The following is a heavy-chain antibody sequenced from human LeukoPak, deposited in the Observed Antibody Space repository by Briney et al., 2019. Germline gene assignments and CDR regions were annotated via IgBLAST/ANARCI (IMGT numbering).Heavy chain of an antibody. CDR3: ARGSSSGWYLIPY. V-gene: IGHV3-21*01. CDR1: GFTFSSYS. J-gene: IGHJ4*02. D-gene: IGHD6-19*01. CDR2: ISSSSSYI. Sequence: PGGSLRLSCAASGFTFSSYSMNWVRQAPGKGLEWVSSISSSSSYIYHADSVKGRFTISRDNAKNPLYLQMNSLRAEDTAVYYCARGSSSGWYLIPYWGQGTLVTVSS.